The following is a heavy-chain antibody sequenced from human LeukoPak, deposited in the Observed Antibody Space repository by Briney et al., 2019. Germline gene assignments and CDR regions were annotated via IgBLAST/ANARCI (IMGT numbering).Heavy chain of an antibody. J-gene: IGHJ4*02. V-gene: IGHV3-21*01. CDR2: ISSSSSYI. Sequence: PGGSLRLSCAASGFTFSSYSMNWVRQAPGKGLEWVSSISSSSSYIYYADSVKGRFTISRDNAKNSPYLQMNSLRAEDTAVYYCARDSPGGLPFDYWGQGTLVTVSS. CDR1: GFTFSSYS. CDR3: ARDSPGGLPFDY. D-gene: IGHD3-10*01.